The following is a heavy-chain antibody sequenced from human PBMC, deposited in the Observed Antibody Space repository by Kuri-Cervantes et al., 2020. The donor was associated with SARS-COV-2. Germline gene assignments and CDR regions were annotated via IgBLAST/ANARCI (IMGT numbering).Heavy chain of an antibody. CDR1: GYIYISYG. D-gene: IGHD2-2*01. J-gene: IGHJ6*03. V-gene: IGHV1-69*05. CDR3: ARDRDIVVVPAASYYYYMDV. CDR2: IIPIFGTA. Sequence: SVKVSCKTSGYIYISYGIRWVRQAPGQGLEWMGGIIPIFGTANYAQKFQGRVTITTDESTSTAYMELSSLRAEDTAVYYCARDRDIVVVPAASYYYYMDVWGKGTTVTVSS.